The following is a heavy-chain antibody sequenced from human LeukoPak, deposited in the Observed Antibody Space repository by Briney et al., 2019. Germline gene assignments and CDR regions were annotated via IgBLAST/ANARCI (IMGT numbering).Heavy chain of an antibody. J-gene: IGHJ3*02. CDR2: ISAYNGNT. V-gene: IGHV1-18*01. Sequence: GASVKVSCKASGYTFTSYGISWVRQAPGQGLEWMGWISAYNGNTNYAQKLQRRVTMTTDTSTSTAYMELRSLRSDDTAVYYCARDSSLLWFGELLYVGAFDIGGQGTMVTVSS. D-gene: IGHD3-10*01. CDR3: ARDSSLLWFGELLYVGAFDI. CDR1: GYTFTSYG.